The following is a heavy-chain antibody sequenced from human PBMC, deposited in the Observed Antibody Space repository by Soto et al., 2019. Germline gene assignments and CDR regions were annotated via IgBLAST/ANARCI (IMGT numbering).Heavy chain of an antibody. CDR1: GYTFTSYD. CDR2: MNPNSGNT. J-gene: IGHJ4*02. Sequence: QVQLVQSGAEVKKPGASVKVSCKASGYTFTSYDINWVRQATGQGLDWMGWMNPNSGNTGYAQKFQGRVTMTRNTSISTAYMELSSLRSEDTAVYYGARLNVGYCSGGSCYNFDYWGQGTLVTVSS. V-gene: IGHV1-8*01. CDR3: ARLNVGYCSGGSCYNFDY. D-gene: IGHD2-15*01.